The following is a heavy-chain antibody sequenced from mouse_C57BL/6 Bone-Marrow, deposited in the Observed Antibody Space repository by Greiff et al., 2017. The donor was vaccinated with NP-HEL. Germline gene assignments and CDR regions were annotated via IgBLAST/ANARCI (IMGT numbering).Heavy chain of an antibody. Sequence: VQRVESGPGLVQPSQSLSITCTVSGFSLTSYGVHWVRQSPGKGLEWLGVIWRGGSTDYNAAFMSRLSITKDNSKSQVFFKMNSLQADDTAIYYCDKKRRKNYDYDGDAMDYWGQGTSVTVSS. D-gene: IGHD2-4*01. CDR1: GFSLTSYG. V-gene: IGHV2-5*01. J-gene: IGHJ4*01. CDR3: DKKRRKNYDYDGDAMDY. CDR2: IWRGGST.